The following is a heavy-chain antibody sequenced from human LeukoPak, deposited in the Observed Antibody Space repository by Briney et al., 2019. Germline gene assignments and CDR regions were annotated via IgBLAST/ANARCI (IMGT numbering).Heavy chain of an antibody. Sequence: SETLSLTCTVSGGSISISSYYWSWIRQSPGKGLEWIGYVFYSGKTDYSPSLRSRVSMSVDTSKNQFSLKLSSVTAADTAVYYCARLVKTAAMCDWFDPWGQGTLVTVSS. CDR1: GGSISISSYY. CDR2: VFYSGKT. V-gene: IGHV4-61*05. D-gene: IGHD2-2*01. J-gene: IGHJ5*02. CDR3: ARLVKTAAMCDWFDP.